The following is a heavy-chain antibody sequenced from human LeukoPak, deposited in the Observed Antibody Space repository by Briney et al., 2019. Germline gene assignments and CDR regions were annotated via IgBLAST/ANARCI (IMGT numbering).Heavy chain of an antibody. CDR3: ARDRNYDSSVTFAY. V-gene: IGHV3-11*01. CDR1: GFTFSDYY. J-gene: IGHJ4*02. D-gene: IGHD3-22*01. CDR2: ISGTGVTI. Sequence: PGGSLRLSCAASGFTFSDYYMSWIRQAPGKGLEWISYISGTGVTISYADSVKGQFTIFRDNAKNSLYLQMNSLRAEDTAVYYCARDRNYDSSVTFAYWGRGTLVTVSS.